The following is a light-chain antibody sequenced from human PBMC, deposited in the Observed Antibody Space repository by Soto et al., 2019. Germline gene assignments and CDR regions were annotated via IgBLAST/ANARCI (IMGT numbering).Light chain of an antibody. CDR1: QGVGDD. Sequence: ALQMTQSPSSLSASVGDRVTISCRASQGVGDDLGWYQQRPGKAPKVLIYAASTLQGGVPSRFSGSGSGTFFTLTISSLQPDDSATYYCLQDHDYPHTFGQGTKVEVK. CDR3: LQDHDYPHT. CDR2: AAS. J-gene: IGKJ1*01. V-gene: IGKV1-6*01.